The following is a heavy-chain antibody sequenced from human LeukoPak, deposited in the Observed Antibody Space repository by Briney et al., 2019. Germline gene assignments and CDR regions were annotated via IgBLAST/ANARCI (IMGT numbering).Heavy chain of an antibody. CDR1: GGSISSYY. J-gene: IGHJ3*02. CDR3: ARGPYYYDSSGSIQDI. V-gene: IGHV4-59*01. CDR2: IYYSGST. Sequence: PSETLSLTCTVSGGSISSYYWSWIRQPSGKGLEWIGYIYYSGSTNYNPSLKSRVTISVDTSKNQFSLKLSSVTAADTAVYYCARGPYYYDSSGSIQDIWGQGTMVTVSS. D-gene: IGHD3-22*01.